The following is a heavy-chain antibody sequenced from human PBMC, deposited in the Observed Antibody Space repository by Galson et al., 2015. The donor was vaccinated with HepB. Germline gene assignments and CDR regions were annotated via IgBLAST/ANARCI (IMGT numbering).Heavy chain of an antibody. V-gene: IGHV7-4-1*02. CDR3: ARAQPNPYSSGWSRVIGGMDV. Sequence: SVKVSCKASGYTFTSYAMNWVRQAPGQGLEWMGWINTNTGNPTYAQGFTGRFVFSLDTSVSTAYLQISSLKAEDTAVYYCARAQPNPYSSGWSRVIGGMDVWGQGTTVTVSS. D-gene: IGHD6-19*01. CDR2: INTNTGNP. CDR1: GYTFTSYA. J-gene: IGHJ6*02.